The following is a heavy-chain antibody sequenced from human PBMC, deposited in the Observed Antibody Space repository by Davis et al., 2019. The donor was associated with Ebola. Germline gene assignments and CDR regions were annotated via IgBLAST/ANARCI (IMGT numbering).Heavy chain of an antibody. V-gene: IGHV3-23*01. D-gene: IGHD1-26*01. CDR2: LGLGADT. CDR3: AKDTSNIWFDI. J-gene: IGHJ3*02. CDR1: GFIFSSYV. Sequence: PGGSLRLSCAASGFIFSSYVMSWVRQAPGKGLEWVSTLGLGADTYYADSVKGRFTISRDNSKNTLYLQMNGLRVEDTAIYYCAKDTSNIWFDIWGQGTNVTVSS.